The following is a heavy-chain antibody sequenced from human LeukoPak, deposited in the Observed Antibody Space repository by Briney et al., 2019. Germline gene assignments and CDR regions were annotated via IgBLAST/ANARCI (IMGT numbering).Heavy chain of an antibody. CDR1: GFTFDDYV. CDR3: ARERGGYYDSSGYYRVYYFDY. CDR2: INWNGGST. V-gene: IGHV3-20*04. J-gene: IGHJ4*02. Sequence: GGSLRLSCAASGFTFDDYVMSWVRQAPGKGLEWVSGINWNGGSTGYADSVKGRFTIYRDNAKNSLYLQMNSLRAEDTALYYCARERGGYYDSSGYYRVYYFDYWGQGTLVTVSS. D-gene: IGHD3-22*01.